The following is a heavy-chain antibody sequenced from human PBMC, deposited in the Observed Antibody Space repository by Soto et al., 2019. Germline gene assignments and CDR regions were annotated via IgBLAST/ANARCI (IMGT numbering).Heavy chain of an antibody. CDR1: GYSFTSYW. J-gene: IGHJ6*03. D-gene: IGHD2-15*01. Sequence: PGESLKISCKVSGYSFTSYWIGWVRQMPGKGLEWMGIIYPGDSDTRYSPSFQGQVTISADKSISTAYLQWSSLKASDTAMYYCARVGGYCSGGSCPYYMDVWGKGTTVTVSS. CDR2: IYPGDSDT. CDR3: ARVGGYCSGGSCPYYMDV. V-gene: IGHV5-51*01.